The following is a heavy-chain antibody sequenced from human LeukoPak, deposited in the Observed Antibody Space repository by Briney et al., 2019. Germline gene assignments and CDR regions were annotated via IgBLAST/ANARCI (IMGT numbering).Heavy chain of an antibody. Sequence: PSETLSLTCTVSGYSISSGYYWGWIRQPPGKGLEWIGSIYHSGSTYYNPSLKSRVTISVDTSKNQFSLKLSSVTAADTAVYYCARARGGSQTTHFDYWGQGTLVTVSS. CDR2: IYHSGST. J-gene: IGHJ4*02. D-gene: IGHD2-15*01. V-gene: IGHV4-38-2*02. CDR1: GYSISSGYY. CDR3: ARARGGSQTTHFDY.